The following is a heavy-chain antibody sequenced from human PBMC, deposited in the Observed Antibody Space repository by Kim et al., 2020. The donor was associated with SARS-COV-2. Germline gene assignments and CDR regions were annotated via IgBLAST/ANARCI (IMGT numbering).Heavy chain of an antibody. J-gene: IGHJ4*02. CDR2: ISYDGTNK. Sequence: GGSLRLSCAASGFTFSSYAMHWVRQAPGKGLEWVALISYDGTNKYYADSVKGRFTISRDNSKNTLYLQMNSLRAEDTAVYYCARDYDFSAEALDYWGQGTLVTVSS. D-gene: IGHD3-3*01. V-gene: IGHV3-30-3*01. CDR1: GFTFSSYA. CDR3: ARDYDFSAEALDY.